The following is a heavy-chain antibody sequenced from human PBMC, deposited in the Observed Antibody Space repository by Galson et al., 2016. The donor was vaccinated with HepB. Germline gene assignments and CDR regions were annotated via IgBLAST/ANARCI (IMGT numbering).Heavy chain of an antibody. V-gene: IGHV6-1*01. CDR2: TYYRSAWLD. J-gene: IGHJ4*02. CDR1: GDSVSSNSAT. Sequence: CAISGDSVSSNSATWNWIRQSPSRGLEWLGRTYYRSAWLDDYAISVKSRISINPDTSKNRFSLHLSSVTPEDTAVYYCTSERRYCSDVSCYSFDYWGLGILVTVSS. D-gene: IGHD2-15*01. CDR3: TSERRYCSDVSCYSFDY.